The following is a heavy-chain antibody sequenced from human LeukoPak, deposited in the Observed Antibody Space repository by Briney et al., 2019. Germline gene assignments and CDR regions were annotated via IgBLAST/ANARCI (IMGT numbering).Heavy chain of an antibody. CDR1: GFTVSSNY. CDR3: ARDARSGDNYYGLDV. J-gene: IGHJ6*02. Sequence: GGSLRLSCAASGFTVSSNYMSWVRQAPGKGLEWVSVIYSGGSTYFADSVKGRFTISRDNSKNTLYLQMNSLRAEDTAVYYCARDARSGDNYYGLDVWGQGTTVTVSS. CDR2: IYSGGST. V-gene: IGHV3-66*01. D-gene: IGHD5-24*01.